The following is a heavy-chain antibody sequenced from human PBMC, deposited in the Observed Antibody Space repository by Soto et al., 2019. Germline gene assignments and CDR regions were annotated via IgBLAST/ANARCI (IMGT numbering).Heavy chain of an antibody. CDR2: ISRSGRGSA. CDR1: GFTFNIDV. CDR3: ARGRYLDSSDYWVANLPFDH. J-gene: IGHJ4*02. Sequence: GGSLRLSCAASGFTFNIDVMTWVRRAPGEGLEWVSSISRSGRGSAYYADSVKGRFTISRDNSENKLFLQMNNLRDEDAALYYCARGRYLDSSDYWVANLPFDHWGLGTLVTVSS. V-gene: IGHV3-23*01. D-gene: IGHD3-22*01.